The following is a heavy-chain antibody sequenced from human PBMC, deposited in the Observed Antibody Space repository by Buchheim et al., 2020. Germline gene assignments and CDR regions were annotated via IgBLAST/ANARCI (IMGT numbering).Heavy chain of an antibody. CDR3: ASGGGGITMVQGWFDP. V-gene: IGHV4-61*02. Sequence: QVQLQESGPGLVKPSQTLSLTCTVSGGSISSGSYYWSWIRQPAGKGLEWIGRIYTSGSTNYHPSLKSRVTISVDPSKNQFSLKLSSVTAADTAVYYCASGGGGITMVQGWFDPWGQGTL. CDR1: GGSISSGSYY. CDR2: IYTSGST. D-gene: IGHD3-10*01. J-gene: IGHJ5*02.